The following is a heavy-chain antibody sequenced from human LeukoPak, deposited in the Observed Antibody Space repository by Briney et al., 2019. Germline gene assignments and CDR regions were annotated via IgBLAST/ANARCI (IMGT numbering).Heavy chain of an antibody. CDR2: ISAYNGNT. J-gene: IGHJ5*02. V-gene: IGHV1-18*01. CDR3: ARHSMYCSSTSCYAP. CDR1: GYAFTSYG. Sequence: ASVKVSCKASGYAFTSYGISWVRQAPGQGLEWMGWISAYNGNTNYAQKLQGRDTMTTDTSTSTAYMELRSLRSDDTAVYYCARHSMYCSSTSCYAPWGQGTLVTVSS. D-gene: IGHD2-2*01.